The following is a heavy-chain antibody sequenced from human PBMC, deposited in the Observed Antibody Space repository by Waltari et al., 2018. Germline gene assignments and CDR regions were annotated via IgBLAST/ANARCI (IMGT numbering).Heavy chain of an antibody. CDR2: INHSGST. CDR1: GGSFSGYY. D-gene: IGHD2-15*01. V-gene: IGHV4-34*01. Sequence: QVQLQQWGAGLLKPSETLSLTCAVYGGSFSGYYWSWIRQPPGKGLEWIGEINHSGSTNNNPSLRGRVTISVDTSKNQFSLKLSSVTAADTAVYYCARDRRSKGYCSGGSCYPLGYFDLWGRGTLVTVSS. J-gene: IGHJ2*01. CDR3: ARDRRSKGYCSGGSCYPLGYFDL.